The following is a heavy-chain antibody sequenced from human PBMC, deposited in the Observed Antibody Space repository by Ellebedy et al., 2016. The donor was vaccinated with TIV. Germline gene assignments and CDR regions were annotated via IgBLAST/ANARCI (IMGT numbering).Heavy chain of an antibody. J-gene: IGHJ4*02. Sequence: AASVKVSCKASGYTFTSYYMHWVRQASGQGLEWMGIINPSGGSTSYAQKFQGRVTMTRDTSTSTVYMELSSLGSEDPAVYYCARDSYDSSGFDCWGQGTLVTVSS. CDR2: INPSGGST. V-gene: IGHV1-46*01. CDR3: ARDSYDSSGFDC. CDR1: GYTFTSYY. D-gene: IGHD3-22*01.